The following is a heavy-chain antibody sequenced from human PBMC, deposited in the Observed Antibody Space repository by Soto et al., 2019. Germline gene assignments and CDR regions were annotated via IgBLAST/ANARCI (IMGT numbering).Heavy chain of an antibody. Sequence: QVQLQESGPGLVKPSETLSLTCTVSGGSVSSGSYYWSWIRQPPGKGLEWIGYIYYSGSTNYNPSLKSRVTICVDTSKNQFSLKLSSVTAADTAVYYCARGSAIAARSTSDNWFDPWGQGTLVTVSS. CDR2: IYYSGST. J-gene: IGHJ5*02. D-gene: IGHD6-6*01. CDR1: GGSVSSGSYY. CDR3: ARGSAIAARSTSDNWFDP. V-gene: IGHV4-61*01.